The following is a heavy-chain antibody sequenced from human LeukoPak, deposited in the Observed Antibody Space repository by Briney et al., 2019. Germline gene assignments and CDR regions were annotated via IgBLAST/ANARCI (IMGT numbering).Heavy chain of an antibody. CDR1: GVSISSSSYY. CDR3: ARDGVGATTVDY. V-gene: IGHV4-39*07. D-gene: IGHD1-26*01. CDR2: IYYSGST. J-gene: IGHJ4*02. Sequence: SETLSLTCTVSGVSISSSSYYWGWLRQPPGKGLEWIGSIYYSGSTYYNPSLKSRVTISVDTSKNQFSLKLSSVTAADTSVYYCARDGVGATTVDYWGQGTLVTVSS.